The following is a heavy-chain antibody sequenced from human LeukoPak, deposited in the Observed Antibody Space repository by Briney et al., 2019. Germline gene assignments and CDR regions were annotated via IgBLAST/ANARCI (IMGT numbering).Heavy chain of an antibody. J-gene: IGHJ6*03. CDR2: IYYTGST. CDR3: ASHFVWLLSPSSPWDYYYYMDV. CDR1: GGSISNYY. Sequence: SETLSLTCTASGGSISNYYWNWIRQPPGKGLEWIGYIYYTGSTNYNPSLKSQVTMSVNTSKNQFSLNLQSVTPEDTAVYYCASHFVWLLSPSSPWDYYYYMDVWGKGTTVTVSS. D-gene: IGHD3-9*01. V-gene: IGHV4-59*01.